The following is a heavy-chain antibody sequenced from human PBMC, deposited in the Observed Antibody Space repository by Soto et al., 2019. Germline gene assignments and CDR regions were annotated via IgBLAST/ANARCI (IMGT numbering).Heavy chain of an antibody. V-gene: IGHV4-61*01. Sequence: DTLSLTCTVTGGSFQRGSYFWVWIRQPPGKGLEWIGYVYHTGRTSHNPSLKSRVSISMDTSKNQFSLNLDSVTAADTAVYFCARDFAYFDSCGQGTLVTVSS. CDR2: VYHTGRT. D-gene: IGHD3-3*01. J-gene: IGHJ4*02. CDR1: GGSFQRGSYF. CDR3: ARDFAYFDS.